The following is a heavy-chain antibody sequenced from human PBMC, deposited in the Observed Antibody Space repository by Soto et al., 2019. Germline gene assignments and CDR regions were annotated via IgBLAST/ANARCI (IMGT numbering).Heavy chain of an antibody. J-gene: IGHJ2*01. D-gene: IGHD2-21*02. Sequence: PGGSLRLSCAASGFTFSSYEMNWVRQAPGKGLEWVSYISSSGSTIYYADSVKGRFTISRDNAKNSLYLQMNSLRAEDTAVYYCAREYCGGDCYSYWYFDLWGRGTLVTVSS. CDR2: ISSSGSTI. V-gene: IGHV3-48*03. CDR3: AREYCGGDCYSYWYFDL. CDR1: GFTFSSYE.